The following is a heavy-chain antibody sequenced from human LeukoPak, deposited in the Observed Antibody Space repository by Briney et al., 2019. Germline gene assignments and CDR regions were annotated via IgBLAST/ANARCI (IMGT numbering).Heavy chain of an antibody. D-gene: IGHD6-19*01. CDR3: AAASGPSLYSSKTDYYFYYMDV. Sequence: SVKVSCKASGFTFTNSAIQWVRQARGQRLEWIGWIGVGGGNTNYAQRFQDRVTITRDMSTSTAYMELSSLRPEDTAVYYCAAASGPSLYSSKTDYYFYYMDVWGKGTTVTVSS. CDR1: GFTFTNSA. CDR2: IGVGGGNT. V-gene: IGHV1-58*02. J-gene: IGHJ6*03.